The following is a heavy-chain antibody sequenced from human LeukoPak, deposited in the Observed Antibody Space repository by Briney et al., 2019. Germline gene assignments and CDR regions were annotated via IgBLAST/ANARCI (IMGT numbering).Heavy chain of an antibody. J-gene: IGHJ4*02. CDR2: ISYDGSNK. CDR1: RSTFTTYY. Sequence: ASRSTFTTYYHKWTGPAPRKGLEWVAVISYDGSNKFYKDSVKGRFTISRANSKNTLYMPMNSLRSEDTTVYYCAKDTGEPGYCGSGRLRSTNIFNFLWGRRTLVTVSS. D-gene: IGHD2-15*01. CDR3: AKDTGEPGYCGSGRLRSTNIFNFL. V-gene: IGHV3-30*18.